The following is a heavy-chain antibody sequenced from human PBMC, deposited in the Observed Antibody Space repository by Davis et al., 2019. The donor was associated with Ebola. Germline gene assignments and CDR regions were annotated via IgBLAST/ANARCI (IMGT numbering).Heavy chain of an antibody. Sequence: GESLKISCAASGFTFNTYSMNWVRQAPGKGLEWISYISSTSGSLHYADSVKGRFTVSRDNAKNSLFLQLNSLRDEDRAVYYCARGVDYGFDIWGQGTMVTVSS. V-gene: IGHV3-48*02. J-gene: IGHJ3*02. CDR2: ISSTSGSL. D-gene: IGHD2-21*02. CDR1: GFTFNTYS. CDR3: ARGVDYGFDI.